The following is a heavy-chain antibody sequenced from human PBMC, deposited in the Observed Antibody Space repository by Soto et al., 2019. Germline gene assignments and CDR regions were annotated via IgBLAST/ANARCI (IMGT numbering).Heavy chain of an antibody. J-gene: IGHJ3*02. V-gene: IGHV1-2*02. D-gene: IGHD3-10*01. CDR3: ASRFGELLWAFDI. Sequence: GASVKVSCKASGYTFTGYYMHWVRQAPGQGLGWMGWINPNSGGTNYAQKFQGRVTMTRDTSISTAYMELSRLRSDDTAVYYCASRFGELLWAFDIWGQGTMVTVSS. CDR1: GYTFTGYY. CDR2: INPNSGGT.